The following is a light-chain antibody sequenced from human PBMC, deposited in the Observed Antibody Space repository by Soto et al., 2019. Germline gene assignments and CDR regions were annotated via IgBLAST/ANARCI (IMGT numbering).Light chain of an antibody. V-gene: IGKV3-20*01. CDR3: QQFGRSSWT. CDR2: GAS. CDR1: QSVSSSD. Sequence: EIVFTQSRGTLSLSPGERGNLSCRASQSVSSSDIAWYQKKPGQAPRPPINGASSSATGIPHRFSGSGSGTDFTLTISRLEPEDFAVYYCQQFGRSSWTFGQGPKV. J-gene: IGKJ1*01.